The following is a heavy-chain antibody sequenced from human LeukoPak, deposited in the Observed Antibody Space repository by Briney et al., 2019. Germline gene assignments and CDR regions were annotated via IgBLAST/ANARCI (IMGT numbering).Heavy chain of an antibody. V-gene: IGHV3-23*01. CDR1: GFTFSSYA. D-gene: IGHD6-19*01. J-gene: IGHJ5*02. CDR2: ISVSGGST. Sequence: AGGSLRLSCAASGFTFSSYAMSWVRQAPGKGLEWVSAISVSGGSTYYADSVKGRFTISRDNSKNTLYLQMNSLRAEDTAVYYCAKGEQWLVNDWFDPWGQGTLVTVSS. CDR3: AKGEQWLVNDWFDP.